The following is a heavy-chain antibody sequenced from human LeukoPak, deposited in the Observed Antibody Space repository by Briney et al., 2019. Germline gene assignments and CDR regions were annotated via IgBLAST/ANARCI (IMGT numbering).Heavy chain of an antibody. V-gene: IGHV5-51*01. CDR1: GYSFTNYL. J-gene: IGHJ1*01. CDR3: TRLSSGPAEYFQH. CDR2: IYPGDSDT. Sequence: GESLTISCKGSGYSFTNYLIGWVRQMPGKGLEWMGIIYPGDSDTRYSPSFQGQVTISADKSISTAYLQWSSLKASDTAMYYCTRLSSGPAEYFQHWGQGTLVTVSS.